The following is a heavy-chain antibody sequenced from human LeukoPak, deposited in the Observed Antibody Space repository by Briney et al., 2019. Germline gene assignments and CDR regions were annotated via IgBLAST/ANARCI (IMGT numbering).Heavy chain of an antibody. D-gene: IGHD4-11*01. CDR1: GFTFSSSE. V-gene: IGHV3-48*03. Sequence: GGSLRLSCAASGFTFSSSEMNWVRQAPGKGLEWVSYISSLGTKIYYADSVKGRFTMSGDNAKNSLYLQMNSLRAEARAIYYCARERVTTGGDACDIWGHGTMVTVSS. CDR2: ISSLGTKI. J-gene: IGHJ3*02. CDR3: ARERVTTGGDACDI.